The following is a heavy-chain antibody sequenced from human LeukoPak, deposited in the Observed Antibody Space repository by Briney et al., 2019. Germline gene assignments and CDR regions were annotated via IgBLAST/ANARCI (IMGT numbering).Heavy chain of an antibody. CDR3: ARGRYDSSGYGWFDP. J-gene: IGHJ5*02. D-gene: IGHD3-22*01. V-gene: IGHV4-34*01. Sequence: SSETLSLTCAVYGGSFSGYYWSWIRQPPGKGLEWIGEINHSGSTNYNPSLKSRVTISVDTSKNQFSLKLSSVTVADTAVYYCARGRYDSSGYGWFDPWGQGTLVTVSS. CDR1: GGSFSGYY. CDR2: INHSGST.